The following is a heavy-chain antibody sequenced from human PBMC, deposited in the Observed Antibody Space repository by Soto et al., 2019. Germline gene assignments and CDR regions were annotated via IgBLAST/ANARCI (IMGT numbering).Heavy chain of an antibody. J-gene: IGHJ4*02. V-gene: IGHV1-69*13. CDR3: ARLYGSGTLFSDY. D-gene: IGHD3-10*01. Sequence: SVKVSCKASGGTFSSYAITWVRQAPGQGLEWMGGIIPIFGTANYAQRFQARVTITADESTSTAYMELSSLRSEDTAVYYCARLYGSGTLFSDYWGQGTLVTVSS. CDR1: GGTFSSYA. CDR2: IIPIFGTA.